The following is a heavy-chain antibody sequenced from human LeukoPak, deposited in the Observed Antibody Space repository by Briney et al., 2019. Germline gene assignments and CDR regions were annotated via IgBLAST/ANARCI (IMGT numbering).Heavy chain of an antibody. J-gene: IGHJ5*02. CDR2: ITRSGGTT. Sequence: PGGSLRLSCAASGFIFSSDAMSWVRQAPGKGLDWVSSITRSGGTTLYADSVKGCFTISRDNSKNTLYLQMSRLTAEDTAVYYCAKEGAYAALNSWGQGTLVTVSS. V-gene: IGHV3-23*01. D-gene: IGHD1-26*01. CDR1: GFIFSSDA. CDR3: AKEGAYAALNS.